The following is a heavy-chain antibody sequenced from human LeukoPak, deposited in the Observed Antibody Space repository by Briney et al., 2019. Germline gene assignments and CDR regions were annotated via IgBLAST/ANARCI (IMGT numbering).Heavy chain of an antibody. V-gene: IGHV3-7*01. CDR2: INQDGSEK. J-gene: IGHJ6*02. Sequence: GGSLRLSCAASGFAFSSYWMTWVRQAPVKGLEWVANINQDGSEKYYVDSVKGRFTIPRDNAQNSLYLQMNSLRAEEMAVYYCARDCGGDCFSHYGMDVWGQGTTVTVSS. CDR1: GFAFSSYW. CDR3: ARDCGGDCFSHYGMDV. D-gene: IGHD2-21*02.